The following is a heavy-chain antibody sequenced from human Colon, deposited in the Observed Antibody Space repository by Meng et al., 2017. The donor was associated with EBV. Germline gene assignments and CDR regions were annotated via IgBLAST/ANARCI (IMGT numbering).Heavy chain of an antibody. CDR2: INHSGST. Sequence: GSCLLQPSGTLSLTCAFSGGSFSGYYWSWIRQAPGKGLEWIGEINHSGSTKFNPSLESRVSISVDTSENQVSLKLTSVTAADTAVYYCARRTTVNLRSFDSWGQGTLVTVSS. CDR1: GGSFSGYY. D-gene: IGHD4-17*01. V-gene: IGHV4-34*01. CDR3: ARRTTVNLRSFDS. J-gene: IGHJ4*02.